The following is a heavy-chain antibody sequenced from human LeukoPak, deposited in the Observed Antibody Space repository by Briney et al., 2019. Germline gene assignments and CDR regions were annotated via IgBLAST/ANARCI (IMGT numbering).Heavy chain of an antibody. V-gene: IGHV4-61*01. Sequence: SETLSLTCTVSGGSVSSGSYYWSWIRQPPGKGLEWIGYIYYSGSTNYNPSLKSRVTISVGTSRNQFSLKLSSVTAADTAVYYCAGSAIINWFDPWGQGTLVTVSS. CDR2: IYYSGST. CDR3: AGSAIINWFDP. J-gene: IGHJ5*02. D-gene: IGHD2-2*01. CDR1: GGSVSSGSYY.